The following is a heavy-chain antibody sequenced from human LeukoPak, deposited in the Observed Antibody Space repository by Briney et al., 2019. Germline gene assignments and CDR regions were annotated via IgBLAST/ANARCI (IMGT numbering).Heavy chain of an antibody. V-gene: IGHV6-1*01. D-gene: IGHD6-19*01. CDR3: AREGVAVYYYYYGMDV. J-gene: IGHJ6*02. CDR1: GDSVSSNSAA. CDR2: TYYRSKWYN. Sequence: SQTLPLTCAISGDSVSSNSAAWNWIRQSPSRGLEWLGRTYYRSKWYNDYAVSVKSRITINPDTSKNQFSLQLNSVTPEDTAVYYCAREGVAVYYYYYGMDVWGQGTTVTVSS.